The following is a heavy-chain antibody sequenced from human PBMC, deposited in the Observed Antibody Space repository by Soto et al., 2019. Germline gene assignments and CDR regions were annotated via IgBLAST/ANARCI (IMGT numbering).Heavy chain of an antibody. V-gene: IGHV2-5*02. CDR1: GFSFSADGVG. Sequence: QITLKESGPTLVKPTQTLTLTCIFSGFSFSADGVGVGWIRQPPGKALEWLALIYWDDDTRYSPSLKSRLTITKDTSKNQVVLTMTNMDPVDTGTYYCAHALVGTSWPNDAFDVWGQGTVVTVSS. CDR2: IYWDDDT. D-gene: IGHD2-2*01. J-gene: IGHJ3*01. CDR3: AHALVGTSWPNDAFDV.